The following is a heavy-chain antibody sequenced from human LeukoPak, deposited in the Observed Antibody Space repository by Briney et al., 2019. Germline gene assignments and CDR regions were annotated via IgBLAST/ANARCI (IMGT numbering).Heavy chain of an antibody. CDR2: IIPIFGTA. CDR1: GGTFSSYA. D-gene: IGHD1-26*01. Sequence: SVKVSCKASGGTFSSYAISWVRQAPGQGLEWMGGIIPIFGTANYAQKFQGRVTITTDESTSTAYMELSSLRSDDTAVYYCARRVGATKGLDYWGQGTLVTVSS. V-gene: IGHV1-69*05. J-gene: IGHJ4*02. CDR3: ARRVGATKGLDY.